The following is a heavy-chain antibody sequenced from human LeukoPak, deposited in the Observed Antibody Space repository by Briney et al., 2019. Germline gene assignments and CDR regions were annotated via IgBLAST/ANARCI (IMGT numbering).Heavy chain of an antibody. V-gene: IGHV1-2*02. CDR1: GYTFTGYY. Sequence: ASVTVSFKASGYTFTGYYLHWVRQAPGQGLEWMGWINPSSGDTDYAQKFQGRVTMTRDTSISTAYMELSRLRSDDTAVYYCARKGRGYNWIFWFDPWGQGTLVTVSS. D-gene: IGHD1-20*01. J-gene: IGHJ5*02. CDR3: ARKGRGYNWIFWFDP. CDR2: INPSSGDT.